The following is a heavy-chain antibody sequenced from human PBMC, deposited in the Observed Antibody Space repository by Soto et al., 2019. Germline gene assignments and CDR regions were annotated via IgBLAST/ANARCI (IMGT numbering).Heavy chain of an antibody. CDR2: IFFRGST. CDR1: GGSISRGDFY. V-gene: IGHV4-30-4*08. D-gene: IGHD2-21*02. Sequence: SETLSLTCTVSGGSISRGDFYWNWIRLTPGKGLKWIGNIFFRGSTHYNPSLASRISMSVDTSKNQFSLRLTSMTAADTAVYYCARVVTADDAFDVWGQGTMVTVSS. J-gene: IGHJ3*01. CDR3: ARVVTADDAFDV.